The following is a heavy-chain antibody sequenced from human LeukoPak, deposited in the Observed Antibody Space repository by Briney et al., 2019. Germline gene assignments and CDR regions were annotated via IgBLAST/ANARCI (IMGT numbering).Heavy chain of an antibody. CDR2: LSGSGGST. J-gene: IGHJ4*02. D-gene: IGHD5-18*01. V-gene: IGHV3-23*01. Sequence: PGGSLRLSCVFSGFTFSSYAMSWVRQAPGKGLEWVSSLSGSGGSTYYADSVKGRFTISRDNSKNTLYLQMNSLRVEDTAVYYCAKDPHTGYSFAYWGQGNLVTVSS. CDR3: AKDPHTGYSFAY. CDR1: GFTFSSYA.